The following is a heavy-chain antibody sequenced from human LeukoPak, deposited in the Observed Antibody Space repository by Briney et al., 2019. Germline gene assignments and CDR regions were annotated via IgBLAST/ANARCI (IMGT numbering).Heavy chain of an antibody. D-gene: IGHD6-19*01. CDR2: ISAYNGNT. J-gene: IGHJ3*02. Sequence: ASVKVSCKASGYTFTSYGISWVRQAPGQGLEWMGWISAYNGNTNYAQKLQGRVTMTTDISTSTAYMELRSLRSDDTAVYYCARSRVKWLVSFHPYHDAFDIWGQGTMVTVSS. CDR3: ARSRVKWLVSFHPYHDAFDI. V-gene: IGHV1-18*01. CDR1: GYTFTSYG.